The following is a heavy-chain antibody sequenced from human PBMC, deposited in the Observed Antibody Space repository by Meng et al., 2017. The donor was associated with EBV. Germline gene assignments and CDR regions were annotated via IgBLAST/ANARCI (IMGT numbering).Heavy chain of an antibody. CDR2: IYYTGST. V-gene: IGHV4-61*01. D-gene: IGHD6-6*01. Sequence: QVQLQESGPGLVKPSETLSLTCTVSGGSVNNESYYWGWIRQPPGKGLEYIGYIYYTGSTNYNSSLKSRVTISLDKSKNQFSLKLTSLTAADTAIYYCAKSSSSTPGVVDSWGQGTLVTVSS. J-gene: IGHJ4*02. CDR1: GGSVNNESYY. CDR3: AKSSSSTPGVVDS.